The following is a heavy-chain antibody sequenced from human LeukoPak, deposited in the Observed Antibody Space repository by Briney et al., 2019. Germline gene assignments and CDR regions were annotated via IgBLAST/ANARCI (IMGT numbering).Heavy chain of an antibody. Sequence: GRSLRLSCAASGFTFSSYGMQWVRRAPGKGLEWVALISYDGSNKYFADSVKGRFTISRDNSKNTPYLQMHSLRAEDTAVYYCAKDNVAAAGRYFDYWGQGTLVTVSS. CDR3: AKDNVAAAGRYFDY. CDR1: GFTFSSYG. D-gene: IGHD6-13*01. CDR2: ISYDGSNK. V-gene: IGHV3-30*18. J-gene: IGHJ4*02.